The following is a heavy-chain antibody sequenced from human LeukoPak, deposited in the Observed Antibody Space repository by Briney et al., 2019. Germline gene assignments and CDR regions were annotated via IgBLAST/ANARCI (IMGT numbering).Heavy chain of an antibody. CDR1: GYSFTSYW. D-gene: IGHD3-3*01. Sequence: PGESLQISCKGSGYSFTSYWIGWVRQLPGKGLEWMGIIYPGDSDTRYSPSFQGQVTISADKSISTSSLQWSSLKASDTAMYYCARHVRLWSRNYYYYYMDVWGKGTTVTVSS. J-gene: IGHJ6*03. CDR2: IYPGDSDT. V-gene: IGHV5-51*01. CDR3: ARHVRLWSRNYYYYYMDV.